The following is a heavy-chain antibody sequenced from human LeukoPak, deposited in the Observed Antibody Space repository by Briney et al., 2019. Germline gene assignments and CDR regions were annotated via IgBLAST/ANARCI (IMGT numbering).Heavy chain of an antibody. CDR1: GGSISSGSYY. V-gene: IGHV4-61*02. J-gene: IGHJ3*02. CDR2: IYTSGST. Sequence: SQTLSLTCTVSGGSISSGSYYWSWIRQPAGKGLEWIGRIYTSGSTNYNPSLKSRVAISVDTSKNQFSLKLSSVTAADTAVYYCARDQDAFDIWGQGTMVTVSS. CDR3: ARDQDAFDI.